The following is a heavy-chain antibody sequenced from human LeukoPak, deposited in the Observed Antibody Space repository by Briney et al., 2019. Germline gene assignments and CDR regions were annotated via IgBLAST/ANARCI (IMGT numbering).Heavy chain of an antibody. J-gene: IGHJ4*02. D-gene: IGHD5-12*01. Sequence: GGSLRLSCAASGFTFSAYWMHWVRQAPGKGLVWVSRINGDGSSTGYADSVKGRSTISRDNAKNTLYLQMNSLRAEDTAVYYCARDNAGYDYWGQGTLVTVSS. CDR1: GFTFSAYW. V-gene: IGHV3-74*01. CDR3: ARDNAGYDY. CDR2: INGDGSST.